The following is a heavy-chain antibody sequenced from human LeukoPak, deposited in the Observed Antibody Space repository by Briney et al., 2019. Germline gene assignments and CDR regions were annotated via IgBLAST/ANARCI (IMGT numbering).Heavy chain of an antibody. CDR3: ARGGYYGSGNDFRFDP. J-gene: IGHJ5*02. CDR2: IYHSGST. V-gene: IGHV4-4*02. D-gene: IGHD3-10*01. CDR1: GVSISSGHW. Sequence: SETLSLTCAVSGVSISSGHWWSWVRQPPGKGLEWIGEIYHSGSTNYNASLKSRVTISVDTSKNQFSLKVNSVTVADTAVYYCARGGYYGSGNDFRFDPWGQGTLVTVSS.